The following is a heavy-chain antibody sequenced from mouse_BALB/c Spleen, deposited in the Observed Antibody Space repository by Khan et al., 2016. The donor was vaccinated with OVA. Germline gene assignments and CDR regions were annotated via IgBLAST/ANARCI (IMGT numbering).Heavy chain of an antibody. J-gene: IGHJ3*01. Sequence: QVQLQQSGAELARPGASVKLSCKASGYTFTDYYINWVKQRTGRGLEWIGEISPGSGDTYYNEKFKGKATLTADKSSSTAYMQLSSLKSEDSAVHFGARRNYVGETLAYWGQGTLVTVSA. V-gene: IGHV1-77*01. CDR3: ARRNYVGETLAY. CDR2: ISPGSGDT. D-gene: IGHD2-4*01. CDR1: GYTFTDYY.